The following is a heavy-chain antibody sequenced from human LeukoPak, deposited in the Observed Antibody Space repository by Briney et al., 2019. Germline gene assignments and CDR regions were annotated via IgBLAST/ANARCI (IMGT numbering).Heavy chain of an antibody. CDR3: GRDVSDTVVVITHNFDF. CDR1: GFTFNSYG. V-gene: IGHV3-30*02. Sequence: GGSLRPSCAASGFTFNSYGMHWVRRAPGKGLEWVAFIRHDGTNKYYADSVKGRFTISRDNSKNTLFLQMSSLRVEDTAVYYCGRDVSDTVVVITHNFDFWGQGTLVTVSS. CDR2: IRHDGTNK. J-gene: IGHJ4*02. D-gene: IGHD3-22*01.